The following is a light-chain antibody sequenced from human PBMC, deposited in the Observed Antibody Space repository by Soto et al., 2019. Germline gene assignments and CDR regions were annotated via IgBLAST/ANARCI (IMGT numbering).Light chain of an antibody. J-gene: IGKJ2*01. CDR2: HAS. CDR1: QSISTW. CDR3: QQYFSYT. V-gene: IGKV1-5*01. Sequence: DIQMTQSPSTLSASVGDRVTITCRASQSISTWLAWYQQRPGIAPRLLIYHASTLNSGVPSRFSGSGSGTEFTLTISSLQPADFATYFCQQYFSYTLGQGTKLEIK.